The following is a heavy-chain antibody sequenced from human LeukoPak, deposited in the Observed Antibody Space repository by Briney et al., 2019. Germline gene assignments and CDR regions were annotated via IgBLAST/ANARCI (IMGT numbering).Heavy chain of an antibody. J-gene: IGHJ4*02. CDR1: GFTFSNYN. CDR3: VRGHSVYDFLVY. CDR2: ISGSSTSI. Sequence: GGSLRLSCAASGFTFSNYNMIWVRQAPGKGLEWLSFISGSSTSIQYADSVRGRIIISRDNAKNSLFLQINGLRADDSAVYYCVRGHSVYDFLVYWGQGVLVTVSS. D-gene: IGHD5/OR15-5a*01. V-gene: IGHV3-48*01.